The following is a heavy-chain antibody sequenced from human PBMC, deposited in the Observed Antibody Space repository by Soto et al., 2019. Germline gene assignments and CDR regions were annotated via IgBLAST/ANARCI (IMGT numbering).Heavy chain of an antibody. J-gene: IGHJ4*02. V-gene: IGHV4-39*01. CDR2: IYYSGST. D-gene: IGHD3-22*01. CDR3: ARLVYYYDSSGYPDFDY. CDR1: GGSISSSSYY. Sequence: PSETLSLTCTVSGGSISSSSYYWGWIRQPPGKGLEWIGSIYYSGSTYYNPSLKSRVTISVDTSKNQFSLKLSSVTAADTAVYYCARLVYYYDSSGYPDFDYWGQGTLVTVS.